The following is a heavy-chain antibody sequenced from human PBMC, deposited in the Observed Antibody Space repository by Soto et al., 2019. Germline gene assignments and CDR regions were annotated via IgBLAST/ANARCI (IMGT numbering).Heavy chain of an antibody. J-gene: IGHJ4*02. D-gene: IGHD3-3*01. CDR3: AKGAVTSIFGYFDY. V-gene: IGHV3-9*01. CDR1: GFTFDDYV. Sequence: EVHLVESGGGLVQPGRSLRLSCAASGFTFDDYVMHWVRQVPGKGLEWVSSISWNSGNIVYADSVKGRFTISRDSAHNSLYLQMSSLRTEDTALYYCAKGAVTSIFGYFDYWGQGTLVTVSS. CDR2: ISWNSGNI.